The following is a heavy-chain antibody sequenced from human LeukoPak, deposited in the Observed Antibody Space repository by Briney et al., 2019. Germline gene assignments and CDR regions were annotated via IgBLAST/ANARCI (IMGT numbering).Heavy chain of an antibody. J-gene: IGHJ6*02. Sequence: GGSLRLSCTTSRFIFGDHAMSWVRQAPGKGLEWIGFIRSKAYGGTTEYAASVIGRFTISRDDSKSIAYLQMNSLQIEGTGMYYCARGPILLWIHNGMDVWGQGTTVTVSS. CDR3: ARGPILLWIHNGMDV. CDR2: IRSKAYGGTT. D-gene: IGHD5-18*01. V-gene: IGHV3-49*04. CDR1: RFIFGDHA.